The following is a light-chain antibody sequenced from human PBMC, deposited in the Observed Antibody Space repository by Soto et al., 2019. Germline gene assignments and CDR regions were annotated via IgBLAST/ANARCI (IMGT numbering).Light chain of an antibody. CDR1: QTISSNY. Sequence: EIVLTQSPGTLSLSAGERATLSCRASQTISSNYLAWYQQKPGQAPRLLIFGASYRATGTPDRFSGSGSGTDFTLTISRREPEDFAVYYCQQYRSSTPEFTFGPGTKVDIK. V-gene: IGKV3-20*01. CDR2: GAS. CDR3: QQYRSSTPEFT. J-gene: IGKJ3*01.